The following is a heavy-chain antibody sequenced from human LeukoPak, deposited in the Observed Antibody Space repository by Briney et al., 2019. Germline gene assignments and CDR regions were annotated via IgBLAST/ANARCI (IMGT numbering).Heavy chain of an antibody. J-gene: IGHJ4*02. CDR1: GFTFSNYD. CDR2: ISYDGSNK. D-gene: IGHD1-7*01. Sequence: GRSLRLSCAASGFTFSNYDMHWVRQAPGKGLEWVAVISYDGSNKYYADSVKGRFTISRDNSKNTVYLQMNSLRAEDTAVYYCAKDREGTAFDNWGQGTLVTVSS. V-gene: IGHV3-30*18. CDR3: AKDREGTAFDN.